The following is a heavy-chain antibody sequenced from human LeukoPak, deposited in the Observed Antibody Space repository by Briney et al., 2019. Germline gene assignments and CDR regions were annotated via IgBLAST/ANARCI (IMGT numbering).Heavy chain of an antibody. CDR1: GFTFSSYW. V-gene: IGHV3-74*01. Sequence: GGSLRLSCAASGFTFSSYWMHWVRHAPGKGLVWVTRINSDGSSTSYADSVKGRFTISRDNSKNTLYLQMNSLRAEDTAVYYCARVLSGSYFDYWGQGTLVTVSS. CDR3: ARVLSGSYFDY. CDR2: INSDGSST. J-gene: IGHJ4*02. D-gene: IGHD1-26*01.